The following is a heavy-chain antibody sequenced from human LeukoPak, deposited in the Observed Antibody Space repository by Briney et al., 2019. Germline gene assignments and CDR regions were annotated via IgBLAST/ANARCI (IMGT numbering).Heavy chain of an antibody. D-gene: IGHD3-16*02. CDR3: ARAYQSLGGLSLPDH. CDR2: INTNTGNP. J-gene: IGHJ5*02. Sequence: ASVKVSCKASGYTFTSYAMNWVRQAPGQGLEWMGWINTNTGNPTYAQGFTGRFVFSLDTSVGTTYLQISSLKAEDTAAYYCARAYQSLGGLSLPDHWGQGTLVTVSS. CDR1: GYTFTSYA. V-gene: IGHV7-4-1*02.